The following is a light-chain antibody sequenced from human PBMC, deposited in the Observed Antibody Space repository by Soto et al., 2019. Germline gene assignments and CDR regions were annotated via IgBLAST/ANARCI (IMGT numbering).Light chain of an antibody. V-gene: IGLV1-40*01. J-gene: IGLJ1*01. CDR3: QSYDSSLSGFYV. CDR1: SSNIGAGYD. CDR2: GNS. Sequence: QSVLTQPPSVSGAPGQRVTISCTGSSSNIGAGYDVHWYQQLPGTAPKLLIYGNSNRPSGVPDRFSGSKPGTSASLAITRLQAEDEADYYCQSYDSSLSGFYVFGTGTKLTVL.